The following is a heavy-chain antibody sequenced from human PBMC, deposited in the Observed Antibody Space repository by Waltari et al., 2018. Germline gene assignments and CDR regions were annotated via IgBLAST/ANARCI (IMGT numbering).Heavy chain of an antibody. J-gene: IGHJ3*02. Sequence: EVQLVESGGGLVQPGGSLKLSCAASGFTFSGSAMHWVRQASGKGLEWVGRIRSKANSYATAYAASVKGRFTISRDDSKNTLYLQMNSLRAEDTAVYYCARATRYGHAFDIWGQGTMVTVSS. CDR2: IRSKANSYAT. CDR1: GFTFSGSA. D-gene: IGHD3-10*01. CDR3: ARATRYGHAFDI. V-gene: IGHV3-73*02.